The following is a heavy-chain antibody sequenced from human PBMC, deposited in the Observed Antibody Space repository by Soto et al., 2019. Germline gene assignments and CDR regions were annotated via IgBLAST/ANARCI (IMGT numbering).Heavy chain of an antibody. V-gene: IGHV3-23*01. CDR1: GFTFSSHA. CDR2: VSGSGGST. Sequence: PGGSLRLSCAASGFTFSSHAMGWLRQTPGTGREWVSVVSGSGGSTYYADSVKGRFTISRDNSKNTLYLQMNGLRAEDTAVYYCAISFDYGDLRRWYFDLWGRGTLVTVSS. D-gene: IGHD4-17*01. CDR3: AISFDYGDLRRWYFDL. J-gene: IGHJ2*01.